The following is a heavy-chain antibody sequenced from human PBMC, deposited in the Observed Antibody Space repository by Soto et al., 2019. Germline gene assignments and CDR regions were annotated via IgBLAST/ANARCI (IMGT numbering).Heavy chain of an antibody. CDR2: ISSRSAYT. D-gene: IGHD6-19*01. J-gene: IGHJ4*02. CDR3: ARGNYGWYLGDFDY. CDR1: GFTFTDYY. V-gene: IGHV3-11*05. Sequence: QVQLVESGGGLVKPGGSLRLSCAASGFTFTDYYMTWLRQAPGKGLEWISYISSRSAYTNYADSVKGRFTISRDNAKNSLYLKMNSLRAEDTAVYYCARGNYGWYLGDFDYWGQGTLVTVSS.